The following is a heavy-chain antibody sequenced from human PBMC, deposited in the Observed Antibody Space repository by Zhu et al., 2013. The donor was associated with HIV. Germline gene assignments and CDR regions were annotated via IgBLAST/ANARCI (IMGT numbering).Heavy chain of an antibody. V-gene: IGHV1-18*01. CDR1: GYIFKNHG. CDR2: INPYNGNT. CDR3: ARDSVVGANRGAFDI. D-gene: IGHD1-26*01. Sequence: QVHLEQSGTEVKKPGASVKLSCKASGYIFKNHGMSWVRQAPGHGLEWMGWINPYNGNTNYARKVQGGVTMTTDTSTSTAYMELRSLRSDDTAVYYCARDSVVGANRGAFDIWGQGTMVTVSS. J-gene: IGHJ3*02.